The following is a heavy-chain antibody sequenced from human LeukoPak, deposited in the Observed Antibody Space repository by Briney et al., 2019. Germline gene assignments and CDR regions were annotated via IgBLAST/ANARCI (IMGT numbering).Heavy chain of an antibody. J-gene: IGHJ4*02. D-gene: IGHD3-10*01. CDR3: ARYYGSGSFDY. CDR1: GFTFTNYW. Sequence: GGSLRLSCVASGFTFTNYWMNWIRQAPGKGLEWVSYTSSSGSTIHYADSVKGRFTISRDNAKNSLYLQMNSLRAEDTAVYYCARYYGSGSFDYWGQGTLVTVSS. V-gene: IGHV3-11*01. CDR2: TSSSGSTI.